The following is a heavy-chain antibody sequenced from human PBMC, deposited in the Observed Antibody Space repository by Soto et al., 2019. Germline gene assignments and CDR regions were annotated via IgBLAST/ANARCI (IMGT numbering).Heavy chain of an antibody. CDR1: GFTFGDYA. Sequence: EVQLVESGGGLVQPGRSLRLSCSTSGFTFGDYAMTWVRQAPGKGLEWVGFIRPKGYGGTTEYAASVKGRSTISRDDFKSIDYLQMNSLKTEDTAVYYCTRDPYNGSYDPFDYWGQGTLVTVSS. CDR2: IRPKGYGGTT. CDR3: TRDPYNGSYDPFDY. J-gene: IGHJ4*02. V-gene: IGHV3-49*04. D-gene: IGHD1-26*01.